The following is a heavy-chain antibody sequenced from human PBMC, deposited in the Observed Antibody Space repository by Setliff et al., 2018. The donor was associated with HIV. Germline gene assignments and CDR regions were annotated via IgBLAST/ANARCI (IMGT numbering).Heavy chain of an antibody. CDR3: TTDRGEPR. D-gene: IGHD3-16*01. V-gene: IGHV3-48*03. J-gene: IGHJ4*02. CDR2: ISGSGGTV. CDR1: GFTFSTYE. Sequence: GGSLRLSCVASGFTFSTYEMNWVRQAPGKGLEWVSYISGSGGTVHYADAVKGRFTISRDNAENVLYLQIHSLRAEDTAVYYCTTDRGEPRWGQGTLVTVSS.